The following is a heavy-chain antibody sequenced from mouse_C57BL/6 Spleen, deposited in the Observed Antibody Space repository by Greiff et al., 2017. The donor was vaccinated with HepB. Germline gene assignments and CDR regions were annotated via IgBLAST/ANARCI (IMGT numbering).Heavy chain of an antibody. Sequence: VQLQQSGAELVKPGASVKISCKASGYAFSSYWMNWVKQRPGKGLEWIGQIYPGDGATNYNGKFKGKATLTADKSSSTAYMQLSRLTSEDSAVYFGATLTAQSTYYYAMDYWVQGTSVTVSS. CDR1: GYAFSSYW. CDR2: IYPGDGAT. V-gene: IGHV1-80*01. D-gene: IGHD3-2*02. CDR3: ATLTAQSTYYYAMDY. J-gene: IGHJ4*01.